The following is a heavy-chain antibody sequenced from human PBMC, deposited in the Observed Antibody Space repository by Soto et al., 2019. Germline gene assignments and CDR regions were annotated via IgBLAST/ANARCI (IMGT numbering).Heavy chain of an antibody. Sequence: PSQTLSVTCAISGDSVSSNSAAWNWIRQSPSRGLEWLGRTYYRSKWYNDYAVSVKSRITINPDTSKNQFSLQLNSVTPEDTAVYYCARDHFYYDSSGYGGCTDYWRQGTLVTVSS. D-gene: IGHD3-22*01. CDR2: TYYRSKWYN. CDR1: GDSVSSNSAA. J-gene: IGHJ4*02. CDR3: ARDHFYYDSSGYGGCTDY. V-gene: IGHV6-1*01.